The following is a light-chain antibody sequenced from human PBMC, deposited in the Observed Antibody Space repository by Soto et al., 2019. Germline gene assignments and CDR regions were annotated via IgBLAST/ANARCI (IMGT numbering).Light chain of an antibody. CDR2: AAS. CDR3: QQSYSTPT. Sequence: DIHMTQSPSSLSASLGARVTITCRASQSISSYLNWYQQKPGKAPKLLIYAASSLQSGVPSRFSGSGSGTDFTLTISSLQPEDFATYYCQQSYSTPTFGQGTKVDIK. J-gene: IGKJ1*01. V-gene: IGKV1-39*01. CDR1: QSISSY.